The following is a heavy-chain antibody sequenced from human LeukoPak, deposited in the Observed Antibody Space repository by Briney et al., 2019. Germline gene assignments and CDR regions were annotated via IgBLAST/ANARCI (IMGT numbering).Heavy chain of an antibody. V-gene: IGHV4-59*01. Sequence: SETLSLTCTVSGGSISSYYWSWIRQPPGKGLEWIGYIYYSGSTNYNPSLKSRVTISVDTSKNQFSLKLSSVTAADTAVYYRARVSPSGWYYFDYWGQGTLVTVSS. D-gene: IGHD6-19*01. CDR1: GGSISSYY. CDR2: IYYSGST. CDR3: ARVSPSGWYYFDY. J-gene: IGHJ4*02.